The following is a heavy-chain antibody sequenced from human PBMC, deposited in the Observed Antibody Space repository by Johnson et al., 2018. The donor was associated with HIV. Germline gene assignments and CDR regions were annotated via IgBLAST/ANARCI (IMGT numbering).Heavy chain of an antibody. CDR2: IWYDGGNK. CDR3: ARDGQMTLGDDAFDI. CDR1: GFTFSSYA. J-gene: IGHJ3*02. V-gene: IGHV3-33*08. Sequence: QVQLVESGGGLVQPGRSLRLSCAASGFTFSSYAMHWVRQAPGKGLEWVAVIWYDGGNKYYADSVKGRFTISRDNSKNNLYLRMNSLRAEDTAVYYCARDGQMTLGDDAFDIWGQGTMVTVSS. D-gene: IGHD3-16*01.